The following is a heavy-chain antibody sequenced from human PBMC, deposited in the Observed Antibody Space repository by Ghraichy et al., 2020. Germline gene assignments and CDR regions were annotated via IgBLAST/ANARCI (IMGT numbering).Heavy chain of an antibody. CDR3: VKGRGYSYGYFDY. D-gene: IGHD5-18*01. Sequence: GGSLRLSCAASGFTFAGYTMSWVRQAPGKGLEWVSGITGSGGSTYYADSVKGRFTISRDNSKNTLYLQMNSLRAEDTAVYYCVKGRGYSYGYFDYWGQGTLVTVSS. CDR2: ITGSGGST. V-gene: IGHV3-23*01. CDR1: GFTFAGYT. J-gene: IGHJ4*02.